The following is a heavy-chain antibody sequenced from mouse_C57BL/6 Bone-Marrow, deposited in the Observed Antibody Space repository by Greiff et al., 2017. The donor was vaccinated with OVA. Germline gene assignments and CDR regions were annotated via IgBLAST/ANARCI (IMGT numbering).Heavy chain of an antibody. Sequence: VQLQQSGTVLARPGASVKMSCKTSGYTFTSYWMHWVKQRPGQGLEWIGAIYPGNSDTSYNQKFKGKAKLTAVTSASTAYMELSSLTSEDSAVYYCTRSGLTGTLYYFDYWGQGTTLTVSS. J-gene: IGHJ2*01. CDR1: GYTFTSYW. CDR2: IYPGNSDT. CDR3: TRSGLTGTLYYFDY. V-gene: IGHV1-5*01. D-gene: IGHD4-1*01.